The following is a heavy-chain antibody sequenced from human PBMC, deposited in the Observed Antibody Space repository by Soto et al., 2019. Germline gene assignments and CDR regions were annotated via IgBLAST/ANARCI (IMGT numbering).Heavy chain of an antibody. D-gene: IGHD5-12*01. V-gene: IGHV1-69*13. CDR1: GGTFSSYA. CDR3: ARLYGYNDFDY. CDR2: IIPIFGTA. J-gene: IGHJ4*02. Sequence: EASVKVSCKASGGTFSSYAISWVRQAPGQGLEWMGGIIPIFGTANYAQKFQGRVTITADESTSTAYMELSSLRSEDTAVYYCARLYGYNDFDYWGQGTLVTVSS.